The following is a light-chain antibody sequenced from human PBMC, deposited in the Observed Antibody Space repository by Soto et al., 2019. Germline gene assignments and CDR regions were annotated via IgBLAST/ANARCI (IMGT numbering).Light chain of an antibody. J-gene: IGKJ1*01. Sequence: AIQMTQSPSSLSASVGDRVTITCRSSQGIRNDLGWYQQKPGKAPKLLIYAASSLQSGVQSRFSGSGSGTDFTLTISSLQPEDFATYYCLQDYNYPLTFGQGTKVEIK. CDR3: LQDYNYPLT. V-gene: IGKV1-6*01. CDR2: AAS. CDR1: QGIRND.